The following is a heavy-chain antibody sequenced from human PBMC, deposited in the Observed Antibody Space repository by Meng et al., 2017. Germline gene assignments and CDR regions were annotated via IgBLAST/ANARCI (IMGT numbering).Heavy chain of an antibody. CDR3: ARWSIYCSGGSCYSFDY. D-gene: IGHD2-15*01. Sequence: VRLGGAGPGLGKPSGTLSPTCAVSGGSISSSNWWSWVRQPPGKGLEWIGEIHHSGSTNYNPSLKSRVTISVDKSKNQFSLKLSSVTAADTAVYYCARWSIYCSGGSCYSFDYWGQGTLVTVSS. J-gene: IGHJ4*02. CDR1: GGSISSSNW. CDR2: IHHSGST. V-gene: IGHV4-4*02.